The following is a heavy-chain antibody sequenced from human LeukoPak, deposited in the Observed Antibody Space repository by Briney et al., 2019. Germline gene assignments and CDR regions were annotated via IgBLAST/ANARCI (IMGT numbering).Heavy chain of an antibody. CDR2: INPNSGGT. CDR1: GYTFTGYY. Sequence: GESLRISCKGSGYTFTGYYMHWVRQAPGQGLEWMGWINPNSGGTNYAQKFQGRVTMTRDTSISTAYMELSRLRSDDTAVYYCARDSSGGSYYFGYWGQGTLVTVSS. V-gene: IGHV1-2*02. D-gene: IGHD1-26*01. J-gene: IGHJ4*02. CDR3: ARDSSGGSYYFGY.